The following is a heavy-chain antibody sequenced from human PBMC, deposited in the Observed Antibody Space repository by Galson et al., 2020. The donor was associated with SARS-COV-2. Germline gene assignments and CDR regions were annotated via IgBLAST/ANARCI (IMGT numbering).Heavy chain of an antibody. J-gene: IGHJ2*01. CDR1: DFTFNKYT. CDR2: MSSSGSQI. V-gene: IGHV3-21*01. CDR3: ARAVGTAVFYYWYFDL. D-gene: IGHD1-26*01. Sequence: AGTLRLTCATSDFTFNKYTYNWIRQAPGKGPAWHASMSSSGSQIFYADSASGRFTISRDDARNSLYLQMNSLSAEDTADYYCARAVGTAVFYYWYFDLWGRGTRVTVSS.